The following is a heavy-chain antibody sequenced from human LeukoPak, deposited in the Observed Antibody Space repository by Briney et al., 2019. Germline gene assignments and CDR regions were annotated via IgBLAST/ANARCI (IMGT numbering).Heavy chain of an antibody. CDR3: ARDGDYNWNYKSGFDY. J-gene: IGHJ4*02. V-gene: IGHV3-21*01. Sequence: GGSLRLSCAASGFSLRDYSMDWVRQAPGKGLEWVSSISSSSRYTFYVDSVKGRFTISRDNAKNSLYLQMNSLRVEDTAVYYCARDGDYNWNYKSGFDYWGQGTLVTVSS. CDR2: ISSSSRYT. D-gene: IGHD1-7*01. CDR1: GFSLRDYS.